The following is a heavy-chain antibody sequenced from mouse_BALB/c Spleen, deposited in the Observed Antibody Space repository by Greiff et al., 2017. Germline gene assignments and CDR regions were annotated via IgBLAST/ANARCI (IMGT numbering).Heavy chain of an antibody. J-gene: IGHJ4*01. CDR2: INPGSGGT. V-gene: IGHV1-54*01. CDR3: ARGGNGYGRDYYDMDY. D-gene: IGHD2-2*01. CDR1: GYAFTNYL. Sequence: QVQLKQSGAELVRPGTSVKVSCKASGYAFTNYLIEWVKQRPGQGLEWIGVINPGSGGTNYNEKFKGKATLTADKSSSTAYMQLSSLTSDDSAVYFCARGGNGYGRDYYDMDYWGQGTSVTVSS.